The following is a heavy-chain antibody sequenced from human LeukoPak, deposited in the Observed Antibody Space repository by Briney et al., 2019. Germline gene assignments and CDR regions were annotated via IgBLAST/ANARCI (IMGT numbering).Heavy chain of an antibody. V-gene: IGHV4-31*03. CDR3: ASHSSRSKARYYFDY. D-gene: IGHD6-13*01. J-gene: IGHJ4*02. Sequence: PSETLSLTCTVSGGSISSGGYYWSWIRQHPGKGLEWIGYIYYSGSTYYNPSLKSRVPISVDTSKNQFSLKLSSVTAAETAVYYCASHSSRSKARYYFDYWGQGTLVTVSS. CDR1: GGSISSGGYY. CDR2: IYYSGST.